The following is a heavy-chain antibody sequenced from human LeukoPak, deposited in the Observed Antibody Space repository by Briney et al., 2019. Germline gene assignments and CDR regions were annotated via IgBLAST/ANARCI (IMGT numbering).Heavy chain of an antibody. CDR2: ISGSGGST. CDR1: GFTFSSYA. J-gene: IGHJ4*02. Sequence: RAGGSLRLSCAASGFTFSSYAMSWVRQAPGKGLEWVSAISGSGGSTYYADSVKGRSTISRDNSKNTLYLQMNSLRAEDTAVYYCAKVVGRPARMLGWGSPSKYYFDYWGQGTLVTVSS. CDR3: AKVVGRPARMLGWGSPSKYYFDY. V-gene: IGHV3-23*01. D-gene: IGHD3-10*02.